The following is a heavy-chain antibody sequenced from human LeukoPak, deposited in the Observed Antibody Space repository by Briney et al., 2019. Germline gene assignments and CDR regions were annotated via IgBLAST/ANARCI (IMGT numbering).Heavy chain of an antibody. CDR2: ISGSGGST. CDR1: GFLFSSYA. V-gene: IGHV3-23*01. Sequence: GGSLRLSCAASGFLFSSYAMSWVRQAPGKGLEWLSSISGSGGSTYSADSVKGRFTISRDNSKNTLYLQMNSLRAEDTAVYYCAKRPYDNSSGYEGFVYWGQGTLVTVSS. D-gene: IGHD3-22*01. J-gene: IGHJ4*02. CDR3: AKRPYDNSSGYEGFVY.